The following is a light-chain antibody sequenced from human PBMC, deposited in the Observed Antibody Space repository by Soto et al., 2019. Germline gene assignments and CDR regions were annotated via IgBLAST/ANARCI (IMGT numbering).Light chain of an antibody. Sequence: QSVLTQPASVSGSPGQSSTISCTGTSSDVGGYNYVSWYQQHPGKAPKLMIYGVNNRPSGVSNRFSGSKSGNTASLTISGLQTEDDADYYRSSYTSISTYVFGTGTKVTVL. J-gene: IGLJ1*01. V-gene: IGLV2-14*03. CDR2: GVN. CDR3: SSYTSISTYV. CDR1: SSDVGGYNY.